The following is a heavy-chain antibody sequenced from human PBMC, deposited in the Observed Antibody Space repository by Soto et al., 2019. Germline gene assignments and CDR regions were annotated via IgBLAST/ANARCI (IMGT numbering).Heavy chain of an antibody. CDR2: INHSGST. Sequence: QVQLQQWGAGLLKPSETLSLTCAVYGGSFSGYYWSWIRQPPGKGLEWIGEINHSGSTNYNPSLKSRVTISVDTSKNQCSLKLSSVTAADTAVYYCARGRLWRNNWFDPWGQGTLVTVSS. CDR3: ARGRLWRNNWFDP. CDR1: GGSFSGYY. D-gene: IGHD5-18*01. J-gene: IGHJ5*02. V-gene: IGHV4-34*01.